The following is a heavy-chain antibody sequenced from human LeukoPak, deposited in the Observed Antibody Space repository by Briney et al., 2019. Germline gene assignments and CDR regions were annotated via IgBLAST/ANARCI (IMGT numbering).Heavy chain of an antibody. Sequence: GGSLRLSCAASGFTVSSNYMSWVRQAPGKGLEWVSVIYSGGSTYYADSVKDRFTISSDNSKNTLYLQMNSLRAEDTAVYYCAMSSGWYGWFDPWGQGTLVTVSS. CDR1: GFTVSSNY. J-gene: IGHJ5*02. V-gene: IGHV3-66*01. D-gene: IGHD6-19*01. CDR2: IYSGGST. CDR3: AMSSGWYGWFDP.